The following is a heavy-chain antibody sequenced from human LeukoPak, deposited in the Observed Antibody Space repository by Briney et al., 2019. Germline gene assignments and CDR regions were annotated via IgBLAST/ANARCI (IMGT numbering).Heavy chain of an antibody. D-gene: IGHD6-19*01. V-gene: IGHV3-64*04. J-gene: IGHJ5*02. CDR2: ISSNGGST. CDR1: GFTFSSYA. CDR3: AKEVASGWYNWFDP. Sequence: GGSLRLSCSASGFTFSSYAMHWVRQAPGKGLEYVSAISSNGGSTYYADSVKGRFTISGDNSKNTLYLQMDSLRAEDTAVYYCAKEVASGWYNWFDPWGQGTLVIVSS.